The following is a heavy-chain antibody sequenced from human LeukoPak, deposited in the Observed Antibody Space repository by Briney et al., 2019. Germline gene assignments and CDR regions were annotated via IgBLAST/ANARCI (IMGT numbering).Heavy chain of an antibody. CDR3: ARVLYDSRVNVIDS. Sequence: PGGSLTLSCAASGFTFSKYWMNWVRQAPGKGLEWVSNMNEYGTEKYYVDSVRGRFTISRDNAENPLFLHMNSLRVEDTAVYRCARVLYDSRVNVIDSWGPGILVTVSS. CDR1: GFTFSKYW. V-gene: IGHV3-7*01. J-gene: IGHJ4*02. CDR2: MNEYGTEK. D-gene: IGHD3-22*01.